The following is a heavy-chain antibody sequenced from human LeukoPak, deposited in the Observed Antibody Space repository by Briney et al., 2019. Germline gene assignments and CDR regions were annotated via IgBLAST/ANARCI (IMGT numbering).Heavy chain of an antibody. J-gene: IGHJ6*02. D-gene: IGHD3-16*02. V-gene: IGHV3-30*03. CDR2: LSFDGSNE. Sequence: QPGRSLRLSCAASGFTFSSYGMHWVRQSPGRGLEWVSFLSFDGSNEFYADSLKGRFTISRDNSKDTLYLQIDSLRAEDTALYYCAREEHDYVWGSYRYYYYYGIDVWGQGTTVTVSS. CDR3: AREEHDYVWGSYRYYYYYGIDV. CDR1: GFTFSSYG.